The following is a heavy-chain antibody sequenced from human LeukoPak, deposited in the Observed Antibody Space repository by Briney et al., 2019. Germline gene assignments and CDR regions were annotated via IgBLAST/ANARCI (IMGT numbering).Heavy chain of an antibody. CDR1: GFIVTGNY. V-gene: IGHV3-53*01. CDR2: IDRGGST. CDR3: AKGLRGATGLGDY. J-gene: IGHJ4*02. D-gene: IGHD1-26*01. Sequence: PGGSLRLSCAASGFIVTGNYMSWVRQAPGKGLEWVSVIDRGGSTYYADSVKGRFTISRDNAKNSVYLQMNSLGAEDTAVYYCAKGLRGATGLGDYWGQGTLVTVSS.